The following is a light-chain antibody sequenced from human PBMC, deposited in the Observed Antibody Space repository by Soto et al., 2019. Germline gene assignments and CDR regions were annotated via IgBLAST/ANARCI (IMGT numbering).Light chain of an antibody. CDR2: AAS. Sequence: DIQMTQSPSSVSASVCDRVAITLGASQDIRSSLAWYQQRPGKAPNLLIYAASTLQSGVPSRFSGSGSGTDFTLTISYLQAEDFGTYYCQGASRIPITFGQGTRLEIK. CDR3: QGASRIPIT. V-gene: IGKV1-12*01. CDR1: QDIRSS. J-gene: IGKJ5*01.